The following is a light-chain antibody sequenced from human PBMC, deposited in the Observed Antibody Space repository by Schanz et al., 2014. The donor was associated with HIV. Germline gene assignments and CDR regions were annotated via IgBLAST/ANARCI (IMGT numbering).Light chain of an antibody. CDR1: HHITNY. CDR2: YSS. Sequence: EIVLTQSPATLSLSPGETATLSCMSIHHITNYLSFYQHKPFHSPILLIYYSSTRATGIPARFSGSGSGTDFTFTISSLEPEDFAVYYCQQRSNWPLTFGGGTTVEIK. V-gene: IGKV3-11*01. J-gene: IGKJ4*01. CDR3: QQRSNWPLT.